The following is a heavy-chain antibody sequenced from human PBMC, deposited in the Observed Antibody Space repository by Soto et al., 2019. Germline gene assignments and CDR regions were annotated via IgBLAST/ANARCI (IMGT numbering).Heavy chain of an antibody. CDR3: ASNYAYAEGYYWYGIDV. J-gene: IGHJ6*02. Sequence: EVQLVESGGGLVVPGGSLRLSCAASGFTFSRYWMHWVRQAPGKGLVWVSRISSYGSDTHYADSVKGRFTISRDNAKNTLYLQMNSLRADDTAVYYCASNYAYAEGYYWYGIDVWGQGTTVTVSS. D-gene: IGHD3-16*01. CDR2: ISSYGSDT. V-gene: IGHV3-74*01. CDR1: GFTFSRYW.